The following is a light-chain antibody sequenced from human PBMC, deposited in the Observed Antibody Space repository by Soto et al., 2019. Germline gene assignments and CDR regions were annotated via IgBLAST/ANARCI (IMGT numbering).Light chain of an antibody. Sequence: EIVLTQSPGTLSLSPGERATLSCRASQSVSSSYLAWYQQKPGQAPRLLIYGASSRATGIPDRFSGSGSGTDFTLTISRLEPEDFAVYYCQQYVSFKWTFGQGTKVEIK. CDR2: GAS. CDR1: QSVSSSY. J-gene: IGKJ1*01. CDR3: QQYVSFKWT. V-gene: IGKV3-20*01.